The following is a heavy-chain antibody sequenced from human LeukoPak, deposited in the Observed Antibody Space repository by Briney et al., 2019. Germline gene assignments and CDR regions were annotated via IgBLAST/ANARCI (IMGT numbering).Heavy chain of an antibody. V-gene: IGHV4-59*01. CDR1: GGSISSYY. J-gene: IGHJ6*02. D-gene: IGHD1-14*01. Sequence: SETLSLTCTVSGGSISSYYWSWIRQPPGKGLEWIGYIYYSGSTNYNPSLKSRVTISVDTSKNQFSLKLSSVTAEDTAVYYCARSPRREPAYYYYGMDVWGQGTTVTVSS. CDR2: IYYSGST. CDR3: ARSPRREPAYYYYGMDV.